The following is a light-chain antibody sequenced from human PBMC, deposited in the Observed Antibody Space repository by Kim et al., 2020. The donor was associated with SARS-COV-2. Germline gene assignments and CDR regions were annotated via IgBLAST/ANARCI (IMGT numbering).Light chain of an antibody. V-gene: IGLV2-14*03. CDR1: NSDVDAYNY. CDR3: LSYTRSSIV. CDR2: DVN. J-gene: IGLJ1*01. Sequence: PGQSITISCTGTNSDVDAYNYVSWYQQQPGRAPKLMIYDVNKRPSGSTNRFSGSKSGNTASLTISGLQPEDDSDYYCLSYTRSSIVFGSGTKVTVL.